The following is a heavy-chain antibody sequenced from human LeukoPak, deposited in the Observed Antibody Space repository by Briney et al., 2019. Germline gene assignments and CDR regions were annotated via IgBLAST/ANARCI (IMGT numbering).Heavy chain of an antibody. D-gene: IGHD3-10*01. J-gene: IGHJ5*02. CDR2: ISYDGSNK. CDR3: ARDSVLLWFGESPMPFDP. CDR1: GFTFSSYA. V-gene: IGHV3-30*01. Sequence: GRSLRLSCAASGFTFSSYAMHWVRQAPDKGLEWVAVISYDGSNKYYADSVKGRFTISRDNSKNTLYLQMNSLRAEDTAVYYCARDSVLLWFGESPMPFDPWGQGTLVTVSS.